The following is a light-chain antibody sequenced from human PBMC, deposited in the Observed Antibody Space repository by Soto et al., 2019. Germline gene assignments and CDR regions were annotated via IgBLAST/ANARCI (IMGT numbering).Light chain of an antibody. J-gene: IGLJ1*01. CDR2: DVS. Sequence: QSALTQPASVSGSPGQSITISCTGTSSDVGGYNYVSWYQQHPGKAPKLMIYDVSNWPSGVSNRFSGSKSGNTASLTISGLQAADEADYYCSSYTNSSPFVFGTGTKLTVL. CDR3: SSYTNSSPFV. CDR1: SSDVGGYNY. V-gene: IGLV2-14*01.